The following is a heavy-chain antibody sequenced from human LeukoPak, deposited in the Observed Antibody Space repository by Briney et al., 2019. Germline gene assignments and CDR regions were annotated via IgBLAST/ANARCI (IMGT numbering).Heavy chain of an antibody. CDR3: ARSVVPDGYFDL. J-gene: IGHJ2*01. D-gene: IGHD2-2*01. Sequence: GSLRLSCAASGFTFSSYAMSWVRQAPGKGLEWVSAISGSGGSTYYADSVKGRFTISRDNSKNTLYLQMNSLRAEDTAVYYCARSVVPDGYFDLWGRGTLVTVSS. CDR1: GFTFSSYA. CDR2: ISGSGGST. V-gene: IGHV3-23*01.